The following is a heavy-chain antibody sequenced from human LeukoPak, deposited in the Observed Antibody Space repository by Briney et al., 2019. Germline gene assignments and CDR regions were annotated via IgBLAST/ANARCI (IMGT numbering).Heavy chain of an antibody. Sequence: PGGSLRLSFAASGFTFSSYAMSWVRKAPGKGLEWVSALSGSGGSTYYADSVKGRFTISRDNSKNTLYLQMTSLRAEDTAVYYCAKAIGDYVAFDIWGQGTMVTVSS. CDR2: LSGSGGST. V-gene: IGHV3-23*01. J-gene: IGHJ3*02. D-gene: IGHD4-17*01. CDR1: GFTFSSYA. CDR3: AKAIGDYVAFDI.